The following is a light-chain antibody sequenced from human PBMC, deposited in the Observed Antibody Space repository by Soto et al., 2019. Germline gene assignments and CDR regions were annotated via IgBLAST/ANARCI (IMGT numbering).Light chain of an antibody. CDR2: KAS. CDR3: QQYNSYPWT. V-gene: IGKV1-5*03. CDR1: QSFSTW. Sequence: DIQMTQSPSTLSASVGDRVTITCRASQSFSTWLARYQQKPGKAPKLLIYKASSLEGGVPSRFSGSGSGTEFTLTISCLQPDDFASYYCQQYNSYPWTFGQWTKVEIK. J-gene: IGKJ1*01.